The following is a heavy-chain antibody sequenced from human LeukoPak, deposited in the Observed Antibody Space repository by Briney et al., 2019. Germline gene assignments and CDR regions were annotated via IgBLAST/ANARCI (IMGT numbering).Heavy chain of an antibody. J-gene: IGHJ5*02. D-gene: IGHD2-2*01. CDR1: GYTFRNYG. Sequence: ASVKVSCKASGYTFRNYGITWVRQAPGQGLECMGWISTYNGNTNYQHKFQGRVTMTTDTSTSTVYMELRSLRSDDTALYYCARVLGSSSSVTNNWFDPWGQGTLVTVSS. V-gene: IGHV1-18*01. CDR2: ISTYNGNT. CDR3: ARVLGSSSSVTNNWFDP.